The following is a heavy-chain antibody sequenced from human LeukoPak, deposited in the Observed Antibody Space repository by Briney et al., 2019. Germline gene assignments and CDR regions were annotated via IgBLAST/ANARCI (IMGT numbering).Heavy chain of an antibody. CDR2: INTDGSSK. Sequence: GGSLRLSCAASGFTFSSYWMHWVRQAPGKGLVWVSRINTDGSSKNYADSVKGRFTISRDNAKNTLYLQMNSLRAEDTAVYYCALSDHYYYMDVCGKGTTVTVSS. V-gene: IGHV3-74*01. CDR3: ALSDHYYYMDV. CDR1: GFTFSSYW. J-gene: IGHJ6*03.